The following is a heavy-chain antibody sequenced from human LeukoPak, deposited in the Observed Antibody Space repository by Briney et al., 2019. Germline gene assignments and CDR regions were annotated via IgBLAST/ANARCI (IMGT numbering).Heavy chain of an antibody. V-gene: IGHV1-18*01. CDR1: GYTFTSYG. CDR2: ISAYNGNT. Sequence: ASVKVSCKASGYTFTSYGISWVRQAPGQGLEWMGWISAYNGNTNYAQKLQGRVTMTTDTSTSTAYMELRSLRSDDTAVYYCARDSLWGAMVRGVIDRDYYYGMDVWGQGTTVTVSS. CDR3: ARDSLWGAMVRGVIDRDYYYGMDV. J-gene: IGHJ6*02. D-gene: IGHD3-10*01.